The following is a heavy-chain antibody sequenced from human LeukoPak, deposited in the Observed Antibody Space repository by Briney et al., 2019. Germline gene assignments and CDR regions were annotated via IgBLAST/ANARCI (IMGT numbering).Heavy chain of an antibody. CDR3: AREFAVAGSLYY. D-gene: IGHD3-10*01. Sequence: PSETLSLTCTVSGGSISSYYWSWIRQPPGKGLEWIGYIYYSGSTNYNPSLKSRVTISVDTSKNQFSLKLSSVTAADTAVYYCAREFAVAGSLYYWGPRNLGTVSS. CDR1: GGSISSYY. J-gene: IGHJ4*02. V-gene: IGHV4-59*01. CDR2: IYYSGST.